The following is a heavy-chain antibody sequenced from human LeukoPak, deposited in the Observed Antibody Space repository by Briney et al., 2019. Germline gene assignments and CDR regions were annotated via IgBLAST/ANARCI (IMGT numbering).Heavy chain of an antibody. Sequence: GSLRLSCAASGFTVSSNYMSWVRQAPGKGLEWVSVIYSGGSTYYADSVKGRFTISRDNSKNTLYLQMNSLRAEDTAVYYYARDQSGDHYMDVWGKGTTVTVSS. D-gene: IGHD3-10*01. J-gene: IGHJ6*03. CDR3: ARDQSGDHYMDV. CDR1: GFTVSSNY. CDR2: IYSGGST. V-gene: IGHV3-53*01.